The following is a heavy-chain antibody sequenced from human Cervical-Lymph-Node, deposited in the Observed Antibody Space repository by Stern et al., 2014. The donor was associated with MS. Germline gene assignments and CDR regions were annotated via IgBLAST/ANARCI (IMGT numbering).Heavy chain of an antibody. CDR1: ENTFTGYY. Sequence: QMQLVQSGAEVKKPGASVKVTCKTSENTFTGYYIHWVRQAPGQGPEWMGWINPNSGATNYAQRFQDRVSLTSDTSNALAYMELDRLTSGDTAVYYCARISLGSGIDYWGQGSLVTVSS. D-gene: IGHD1-26*01. CDR2: INPNSGAT. J-gene: IGHJ4*02. CDR3: ARISLGSGIDY. V-gene: IGHV1-2*02.